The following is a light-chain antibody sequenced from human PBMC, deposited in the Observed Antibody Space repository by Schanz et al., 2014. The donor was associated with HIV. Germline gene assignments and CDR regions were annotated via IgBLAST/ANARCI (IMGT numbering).Light chain of an antibody. V-gene: IGKV3-20*01. CDR3: QQYNDWPPIT. CDR2: GAS. J-gene: IGKJ5*01. CDR1: QSVSSSY. Sequence: EIVLTQSPGTLSLSPGERATLSCRASQSVSSSYLAWYQQKPGQAPRLLIYGASTRATGIPDRFSGSESGTDFTLTISSLQSEDFAVYYCQQYNDWPPITFGQGTRLEIK.